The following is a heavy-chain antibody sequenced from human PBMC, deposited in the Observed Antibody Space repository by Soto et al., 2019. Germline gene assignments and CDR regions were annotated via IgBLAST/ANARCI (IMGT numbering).Heavy chain of an antibody. CDR2: IIPIFGTA. Sequence: SVKVSCKASGGTFSSYAISWVRQAPGQGLEWMGGIIPIFGTANYAQKFQGRVTITADESTSTAYMELSSLRSEDTAVYYCARGVYYDPVSPHGMDVWGQGTTVTVSS. D-gene: IGHD3-3*01. CDR3: ARGVYYDPVSPHGMDV. V-gene: IGHV1-69*13. J-gene: IGHJ6*02. CDR1: GGTFSSYA.